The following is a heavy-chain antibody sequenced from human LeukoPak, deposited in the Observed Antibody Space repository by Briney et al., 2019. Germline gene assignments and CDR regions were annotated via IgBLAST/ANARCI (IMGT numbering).Heavy chain of an antibody. CDR2: IYYSGST. J-gene: IGHJ4*02. D-gene: IGHD3-22*01. CDR3: ARVGELGYYYDSSGYQTIDY. V-gene: IGHV4-59*12. Sequence: SETLSLTCTVSGGSISSYYWSWIRQPPGKGLEWIGYIYYSGSTNYNPSLKSRVTISVDTSKNQFSLKLSSVTAADTAVYYCARVGELGYYYDSSGYQTIDYWGQGTLVTVSS. CDR1: GGSISSYY.